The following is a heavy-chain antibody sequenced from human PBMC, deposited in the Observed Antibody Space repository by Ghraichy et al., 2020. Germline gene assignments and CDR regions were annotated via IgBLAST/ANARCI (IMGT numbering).Heavy chain of an antibody. J-gene: IGHJ6*02. CDR1: GGSISSGGYY. CDR3: ARDRSHDSSGYLYYYYGMDV. V-gene: IGHV4-31*03. Sequence: SETLSLTCTVSGGSISSGGYYWSWIRQHPGKGLEWIGYIYYSGSTYYNPSLKSRVTISVDTSKNQFSLKLSSVTAADTAVYYCARDRSHDSSGYLYYYYGMDVWGQGTTVTVSS. CDR2: IYYSGST. D-gene: IGHD3-22*01.